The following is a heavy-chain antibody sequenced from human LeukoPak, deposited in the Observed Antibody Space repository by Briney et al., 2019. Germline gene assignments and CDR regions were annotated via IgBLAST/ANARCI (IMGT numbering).Heavy chain of an antibody. V-gene: IGHV3-21*01. CDR3: ARDRFCSSTSCYTFDY. Sequence: RGSLRLSCAASGFTFSSYSMNWVRQAPGKRLEWVSSISSSSSYIYYADSVKGRFTISRDNAKNSLYLHMNSLRAEDTAVYYCARDRFCSSTSCYTFDYWGQGTLVTVSS. J-gene: IGHJ4*02. CDR1: GFTFSSYS. D-gene: IGHD2-2*02. CDR2: ISSSSSYI.